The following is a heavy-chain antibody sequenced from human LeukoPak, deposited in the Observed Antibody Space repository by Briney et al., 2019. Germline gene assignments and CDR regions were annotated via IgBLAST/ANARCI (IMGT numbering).Heavy chain of an antibody. V-gene: IGHV1-69*06. CDR3: ARDAYYDILTGYYRYYGMDV. Sequence: GASVTVSCKASGGTFSSYAISWVRQAPGQGLEWMGGIIPIFGTANYAQKFQGRVTITADKSTSTAYMELSSLRSEDTAVYYCARDAYYDILTGYYRYYGMDVWGKGTTVTVSS. CDR1: GGTFSSYA. J-gene: IGHJ6*04. D-gene: IGHD3-9*01. CDR2: IIPIFGTA.